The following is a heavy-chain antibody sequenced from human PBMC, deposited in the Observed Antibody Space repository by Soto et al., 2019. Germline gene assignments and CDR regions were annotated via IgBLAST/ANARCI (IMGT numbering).Heavy chain of an antibody. CDR2: ISSSSSYI. J-gene: IGHJ6*02. CDR1: GFTFSSYS. D-gene: IGHD3-9*01. Sequence: PGGSLRLSCAASGFTFSSYSMNWVRQAPGKGLEWVSSISSSSSYIYYADSVKGRFTISRDNAKNSLYLQMNSLRADDTAVYYCARTQADILTGYSYYYGMDVWGQGTTVTVSS. CDR3: ARTQADILTGYSYYYGMDV. V-gene: IGHV3-21*04.